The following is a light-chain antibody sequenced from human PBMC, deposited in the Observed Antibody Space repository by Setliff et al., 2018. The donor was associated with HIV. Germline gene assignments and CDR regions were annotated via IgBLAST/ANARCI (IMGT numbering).Light chain of an antibody. Sequence: QSALTQPASVSGSPGQSITISCTGTSSDVGVYKYVSWYQQHPGKAPKLMIYEVTNRPSGVSNRFSGSKSGNTASLTISGVQAEDEADYYCSSYTSSSTLVFGTGTKVTVL. J-gene: IGLJ1*01. V-gene: IGLV2-14*01. CDR2: EVT. CDR1: SSDVGVYKY. CDR3: SSYTSSSTLV.